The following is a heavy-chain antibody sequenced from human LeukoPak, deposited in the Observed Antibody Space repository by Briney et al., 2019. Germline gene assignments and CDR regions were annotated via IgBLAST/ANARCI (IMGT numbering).Heavy chain of an antibody. V-gene: IGHV4-39*07. D-gene: IGHD1-26*01. Sequence: SETLSLTCTVSGGFINSSSYYWGWIRQPPGKGLEWIGSIYYSGTTYYNPSLKSRVTISVDTSKNQFSLRLSSVTAADTAVYYCARDHSLGTFDYWGQGTLVTVSS. CDR3: ARDHSLGTFDY. CDR2: IYYSGTT. J-gene: IGHJ4*02. CDR1: GGFINSSSYY.